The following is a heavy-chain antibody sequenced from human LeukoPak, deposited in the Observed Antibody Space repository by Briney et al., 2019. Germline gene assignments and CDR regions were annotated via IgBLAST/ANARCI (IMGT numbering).Heavy chain of an antibody. J-gene: IGHJ3*02. CDR3: ARDTPRNMRVGLHDAFDI. CDR1: GGTFSSYA. D-gene: IGHD3-22*01. V-gene: IGHV1-69*05. CDR2: IIPIFGTA. Sequence: ASVKVSCKASGGTFSSYAISWVRQAPGQGLEWMGRIIPIFGTANYAQKFQGRVTITTDESTSTAYMELSSLRSEDTAVYYCARDTPRNMRVGLHDAFDIWGQGTMVTVSS.